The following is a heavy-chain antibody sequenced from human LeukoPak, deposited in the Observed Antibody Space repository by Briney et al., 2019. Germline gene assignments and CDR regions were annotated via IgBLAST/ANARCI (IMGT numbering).Heavy chain of an antibody. CDR3: AKDGRYCSSTSCYWDYYYYYGMDV. V-gene: IGHV3-30*18. D-gene: IGHD2-2*01. Sequence: GGSLRLSCAASGFTFSSYGMHWVRQAPGKGLEWVAVISYDGSNKYYADSVKGRFTISRDNSKNTLYLQMNSLRAEDTAVYYCAKDGRYCSSTSCYWDYYYYYGMDVWGQGTTVTVSS. J-gene: IGHJ6*02. CDR2: ISYDGSNK. CDR1: GFTFSSYG.